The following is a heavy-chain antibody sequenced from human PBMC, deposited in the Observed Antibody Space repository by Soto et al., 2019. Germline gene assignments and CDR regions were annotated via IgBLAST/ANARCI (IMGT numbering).Heavy chain of an antibody. CDR1: GYTFTSYA. Sequence: ASVKVSCKASGYTFTSYAMHWVRQAPGQRLEWMGWINAGNGNTKYSQKFQGRVTITRDTSASTAYMELSSLGSEDTAVYYCARAGVYYYDSSGYFGTKYNWFDPWGQGTLVTVSS. J-gene: IGHJ5*02. V-gene: IGHV1-3*01. D-gene: IGHD3-22*01. CDR3: ARAGVYYYDSSGYFGTKYNWFDP. CDR2: INAGNGNT.